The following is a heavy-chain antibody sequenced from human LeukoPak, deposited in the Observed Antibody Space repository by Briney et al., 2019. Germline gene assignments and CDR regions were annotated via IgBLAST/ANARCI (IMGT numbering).Heavy chain of an antibody. CDR1: GGTFSSYA. CDR2: IIPIFGTA. J-gene: IGHJ4*02. CDR3: ARGAQYYYDNSGYLFDY. D-gene: IGHD3-22*01. V-gene: IGHV1-69*13. Sequence: ASVKVSCKASGGTFSSYAISWVRQAPGQGLEWMGGIIPIFGTANYAQKFQGRVTITADESTSTAYMELSSLRSEDTAVYYCARGAQYYYDNSGYLFDYWGQGTLVTVSS.